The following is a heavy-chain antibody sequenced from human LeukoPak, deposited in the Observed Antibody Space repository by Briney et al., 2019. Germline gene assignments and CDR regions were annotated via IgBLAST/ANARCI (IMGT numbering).Heavy chain of an antibody. CDR1: GGSISSYY. D-gene: IGHD6-19*01. J-gene: IGHJ4*02. V-gene: IGHV4-59*08. CDR2: IYYSGST. Sequence: KPSETLPLTCTVSGGSISSYYWSWIRQPPGKGLEWIGYIYYSGSTNYNPSLKSRVTISVDTSKNQFSLKLSSVTAADTAVYYCARLTASDSSGVDYWGQGTLVTVSS. CDR3: ARLTASDSSGVDY.